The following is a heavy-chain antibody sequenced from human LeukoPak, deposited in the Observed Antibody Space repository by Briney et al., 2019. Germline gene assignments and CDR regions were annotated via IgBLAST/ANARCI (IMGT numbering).Heavy chain of an antibody. CDR2: IYYSGST. V-gene: IGHV4-39*01. Sequence: SETLSLTCTVSGGSISSTTYYWGWIRQPPGKGLEWIGSIYYSGSTYYNPSLQSRVTISIDTSKDQFSLKLSSVTAADTAVYYCARQIRVGHCSSTSCYHDYWGKGTLVTVSS. J-gene: IGHJ4*02. CDR1: GGSISSTTYY. CDR3: ARQIRVGHCSSTSCYHDY. D-gene: IGHD2-2*01.